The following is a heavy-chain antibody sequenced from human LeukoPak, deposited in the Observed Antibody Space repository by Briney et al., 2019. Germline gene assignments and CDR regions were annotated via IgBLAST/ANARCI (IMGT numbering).Heavy chain of an antibody. J-gene: IGHJ4*02. Sequence: SETLSLTCTVSGGSISSSSYYWGWIRQPPGKGLEWIGNIYHSGGTYYNPSLNSRVTISVDTSKNHFSLKVTSVTAADTAVYYCTRGRRTSQYYYDSSTYFDYWGQGTLVTVSS. V-gene: IGHV4-39*02. D-gene: IGHD3-22*01. CDR2: IYHSGGT. CDR3: TRGRRTSQYYYDSSTYFDY. CDR1: GGSISSSSYY.